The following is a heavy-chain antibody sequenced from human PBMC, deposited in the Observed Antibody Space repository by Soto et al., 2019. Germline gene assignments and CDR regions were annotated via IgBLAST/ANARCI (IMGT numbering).Heavy chain of an antibody. CDR2: IIPIIGNT. CDR1: GYTFTSYG. Sequence: GASVKVSCKASGYTFTSYGISWVRQAPGQGLEWMGRIIPIIGNTNYAQKLQGRVTITADTSTSTAYMELSSLRSEDTAVYYCARDGSEAGRPKTDYWGQGTLVTVSS. V-gene: IGHV1-69*04. CDR3: ARDGSEAGRPKTDY. J-gene: IGHJ4*02.